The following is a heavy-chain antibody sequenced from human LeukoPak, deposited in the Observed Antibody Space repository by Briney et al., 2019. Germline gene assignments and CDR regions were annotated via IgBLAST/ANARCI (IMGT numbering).Heavy chain of an antibody. CDR3: ARDLSGYCSGGSCYPSRNWFDP. CDR1: GGTFSTYA. Sequence: SVKVSCKASGGTFSTYAINWVRQAPGQGLEWMGGIIPIFDTPNYAQKFQGRVTITADKSTSTAYMELRSLRSDDTAVYYCARDLSGYCSGGSCYPSRNWFDPWGQGTLVTVSS. J-gene: IGHJ5*02. D-gene: IGHD2-15*01. CDR2: IIPIFDTP. V-gene: IGHV1-69*06.